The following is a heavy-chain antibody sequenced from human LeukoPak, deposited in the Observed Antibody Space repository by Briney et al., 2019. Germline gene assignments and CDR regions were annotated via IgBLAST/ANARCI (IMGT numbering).Heavy chain of an antibody. V-gene: IGHV3-7*01. CDR2: IKQDGSEI. Sequence: GGSLRLSCAASGFTFSSYWMGWVRQAPGKGLEWVANIKQDGSEIYYVDSVKGRFTISRDNAENSLYLQMNSLRVEDSAVYYCARVVSWGWFDPWGQGTLVTVSS. J-gene: IGHJ5*02. CDR3: ARVVSWGWFDP. CDR1: GFTFSSYW. D-gene: IGHD7-27*01.